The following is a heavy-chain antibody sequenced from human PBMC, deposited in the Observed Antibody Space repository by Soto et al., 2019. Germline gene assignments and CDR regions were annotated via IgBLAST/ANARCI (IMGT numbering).Heavy chain of an antibody. V-gene: IGHV4-39*01. D-gene: IGHD2-8*01. Sequence: SETLSLTCTVSGDSIGTTHSYWAWIRQSPGKGLEWIGNIHYSGSTYYMPSLRSRVTLSVDTSKNQFSLRLTSVTAEDTAVYYCARHEGNGNVWPLDYWGQGILVTAPQ. J-gene: IGHJ4*02. CDR3: ARHEGNGNVWPLDY. CDR1: GDSIGTTHSY. CDR2: IHYSGST.